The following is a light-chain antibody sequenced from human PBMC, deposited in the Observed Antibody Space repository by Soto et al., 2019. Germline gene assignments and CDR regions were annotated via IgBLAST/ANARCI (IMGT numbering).Light chain of an antibody. V-gene: IGLV2-23*02. CDR3: SSYAGSRFVV. CDR1: SSDVGSYNL. CDR2: EVT. J-gene: IGLJ2*01. Sequence: QSALTQPASVSGSPGQSITISCTGTSSDVGSYNLVSWYQHHPCKAPKLVIYEVTERPSGVSDRFSGSKSGNSASLTISGLQAEDEAYYYCSSYAGSRFVVFGGGTKLTVL.